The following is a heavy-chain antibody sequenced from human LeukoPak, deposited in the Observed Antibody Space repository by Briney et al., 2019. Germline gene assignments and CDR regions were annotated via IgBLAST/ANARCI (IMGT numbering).Heavy chain of an antibody. CDR1: GFTFSNSG. CDR2: IWSDGSKK. V-gene: IGHV3-33*01. D-gene: IGHD5-18*01. CDR3: GRGVYSPRDY. Sequence: GGSLRLSCAASGFTFSNSGMHWLRQAPGKGLEWVALIWSDGSKKYYADSVEGRFTISRDNSKHTLYLQMNSLRAEDTAVYYCGRGVYSPRDYWGQGTLVTVSS. J-gene: IGHJ4*02.